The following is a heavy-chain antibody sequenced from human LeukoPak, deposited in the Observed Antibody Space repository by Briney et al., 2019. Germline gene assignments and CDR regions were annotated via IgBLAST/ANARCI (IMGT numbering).Heavy chain of an antibody. CDR2: IYTSGST. J-gene: IGHJ1*01. Sequence: SETLSLTCTVSGGSISSYYWSWIRQPAGKGLEWIGRIYTSGSTNYNPSLKSRVTMSVDTSKNQFSLKLSSVTAADTAVYYCARGVAYSSSSSYFQHWGQGTLVTVSS. CDR3: ARGVAYSSSSSYFQH. V-gene: IGHV4-4*07. CDR1: GGSISSYY. D-gene: IGHD6-6*01.